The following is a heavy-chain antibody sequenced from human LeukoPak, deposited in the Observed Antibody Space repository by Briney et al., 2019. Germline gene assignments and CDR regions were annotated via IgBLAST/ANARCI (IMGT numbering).Heavy chain of an antibody. V-gene: IGHV4-39*07. J-gene: IGHJ3*01. CDR1: GGSISSSSYY. Sequence: SETLSLTCTVSGGSISSSSYYWGWIRQPPGKGLEWIGSIYYSGSTYYNPSLKSRVTISVDTSKNQFSLKLSSVTAADTAVYYCAKPSNYYGSATDAFDFWGQGTMVTVSS. CDR3: AKPSNYYGSATDAFDF. CDR2: IYYSGST. D-gene: IGHD3-10*01.